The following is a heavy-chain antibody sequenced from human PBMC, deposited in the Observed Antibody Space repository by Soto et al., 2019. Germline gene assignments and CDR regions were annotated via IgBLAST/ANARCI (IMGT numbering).Heavy chain of an antibody. Sequence: QLQLQESGPGLVKPSETLSLTCTVSGGSISSGFYYWGWIRQPPGKGLEYIGSQYYAGSTYYNPYLKSRVTILVDTSKMYFSMKLSSVNAADTAVYFCARGDDFAGNYYFDYWGQGTLVTVSS. CDR3: ARGDDFAGNYYFDY. CDR1: GGSISSGFYY. J-gene: IGHJ4*02. V-gene: IGHV4-39*01. D-gene: IGHD3-16*01. CDR2: QYYAGST.